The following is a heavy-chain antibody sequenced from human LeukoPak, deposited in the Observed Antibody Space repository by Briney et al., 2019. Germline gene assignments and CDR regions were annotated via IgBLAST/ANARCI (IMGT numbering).Heavy chain of an antibody. CDR1: GYTFTGYY. V-gene: IGHV1-2*02. CDR3: ARVYSSSWRYYFDY. J-gene: IGHJ4*02. Sequence: RASVKVSCTASGYTFTGYYMHWVRQAPGQGLEWMGWINPNSGGTNYAQKFQGRVTMTRDTSISTAYMELSGLRSDDTAVYYCARVYSSSWRYYFDYWGQGTLVTVSS. CDR2: INPNSGGT. D-gene: IGHD6-13*01.